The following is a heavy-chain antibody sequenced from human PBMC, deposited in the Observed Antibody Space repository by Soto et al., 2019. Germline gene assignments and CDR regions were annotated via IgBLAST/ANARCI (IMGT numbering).Heavy chain of an antibody. CDR1: GGSISSSNW. CDR3: ARDNTMTEEGGWFDP. Sequence: QVQLQESGPGLVKPSGTLSLTCAVSGGSISSSNWWSWVRPPPGKGLGWIGEIYLSGSTNNNPSLKSRVTISVDKSKNQFSLKLSSVTAADTAVYYCARDNTMTEEGGWFDPWGQGTLVTVSS. D-gene: IGHD3-22*01. CDR2: IYLSGST. V-gene: IGHV4-4*02. J-gene: IGHJ5*02.